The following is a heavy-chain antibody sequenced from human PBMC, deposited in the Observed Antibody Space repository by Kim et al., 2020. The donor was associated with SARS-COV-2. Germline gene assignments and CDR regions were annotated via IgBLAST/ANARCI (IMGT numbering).Heavy chain of an antibody. CDR3: ARGRAIFGVVTIYYYYGMDV. D-gene: IGHD3-3*01. V-gene: IGHV1-46*01. Sequence: ASVKVSCKASGYTFTSYYMHWVRQAPGQGLEWMGIINPSGGSTSYAQKFQGRVTMTRDTSTSTVYMELSSLRSEDTAVYYCARGRAIFGVVTIYYYYGMDVWGQGTTVTVSS. J-gene: IGHJ6*02. CDR2: INPSGGST. CDR1: GYTFTSYY.